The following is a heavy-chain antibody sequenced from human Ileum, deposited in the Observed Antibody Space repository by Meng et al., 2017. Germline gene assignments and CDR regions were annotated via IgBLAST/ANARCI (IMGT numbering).Heavy chain of an antibody. CDR1: GRSISSSDW. V-gene: IGHV4-4*02. Sequence: QVQLQESGPGLWEPSGTVSLTCAVSGRSISSSDWWSWVRQPPGKGLEWIAEMNLGGGPNYNPSLKSRVTMSVDKSNDHLSLQLTSVTAADTTVYYCAHIFDSWGQGTLVTVSS. CDR3: AHIFDS. J-gene: IGHJ4*02. CDR2: MNLGGGP.